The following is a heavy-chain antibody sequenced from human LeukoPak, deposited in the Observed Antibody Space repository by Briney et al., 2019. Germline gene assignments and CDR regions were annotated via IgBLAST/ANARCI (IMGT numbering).Heavy chain of an antibody. CDR3: ARAESYDSSGYSN. CDR1: GGSFSGYY. Sequence: PSETLSLTCAVYGGSFSGYYWSWIRQPPGKGLEWIGEIIHSGSTNYNPSLKSRVTISVDTSKNQFSLKLSSVTAADTAVYYCARAESYDSSGYSNWGQGTLVTVSS. V-gene: IGHV4-34*12. D-gene: IGHD3-22*01. CDR2: IIHSGST. J-gene: IGHJ4*02.